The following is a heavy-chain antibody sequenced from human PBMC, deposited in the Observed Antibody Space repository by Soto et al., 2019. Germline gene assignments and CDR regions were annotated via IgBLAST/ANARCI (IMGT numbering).Heavy chain of an antibody. CDR3: AKGRWRLLPDY. D-gene: IGHD2-15*01. CDR2: VYSDGRES. V-gene: IGHV3-30*18. J-gene: IGHJ4*02. CDR1: GFTFSSCE. Sequence: QVQLVESGGGVVQPGRSLRLSCAASGFTFSSCEMHWVRQAPGKGLEWVAVVYSDGRESWYADSVKGRFTISRDNSKNTLSRQMNSLRGEDTAVCYCAKGRWRLLPDYWGQGTLVTVSS.